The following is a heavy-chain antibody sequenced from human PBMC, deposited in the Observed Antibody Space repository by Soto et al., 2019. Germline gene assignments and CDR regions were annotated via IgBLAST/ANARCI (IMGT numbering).Heavy chain of an antibody. V-gene: IGHV3-74*01. Sequence: GGSLRLSCAASGITFSSYWMHWVRQAPGKGLVWVSRINSDGSSTNYADSVEGRFTISRDNAKNTLYLQMNSLRAEDTAVYYCARDRSDYARIYYGMDVWGQGTTVTVSS. D-gene: IGHD4-17*01. CDR2: INSDGSST. J-gene: IGHJ6*02. CDR1: GITFSSYW. CDR3: ARDRSDYARIYYGMDV.